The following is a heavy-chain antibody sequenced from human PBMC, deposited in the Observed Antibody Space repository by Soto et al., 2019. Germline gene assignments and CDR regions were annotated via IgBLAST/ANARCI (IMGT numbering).Heavy chain of an antibody. D-gene: IGHD6-6*01. CDR3: AHRGHARVAFDI. CDR1: GFSLSTSGVG. V-gene: IGHV2-5*02. CDR2: IYWDDDK. Sequence: QITLKESGPPLVKPTQTLTLTCTFSGFSLSTSGVGVGWIRQPPGKALEWLALIYWDDDKRYSPSLKSRLTITKDTSKNQVVLTMTNMDPVDTATYYCAHRGHARVAFDIWGQGTMVTVSS. J-gene: IGHJ3*02.